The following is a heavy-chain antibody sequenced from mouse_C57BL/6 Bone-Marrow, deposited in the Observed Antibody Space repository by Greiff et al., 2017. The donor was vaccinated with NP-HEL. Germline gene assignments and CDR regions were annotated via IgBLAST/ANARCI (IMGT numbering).Heavy chain of an antibody. CDR1: GYTFTSYG. CDR2: IYPRSGNT. V-gene: IGHV1-81*01. CDR3: ARGGIFYYYGSSYLYYAMDY. D-gene: IGHD1-1*01. J-gene: IGHJ4*01. Sequence: VQLQQSGAELARPGASVKLSCKASGYTFTSYGISWVKQRTGQGLEWIGEIYPRSGNTYYNEKFKGKATLTADKSSSTAYMELRSLTSEDSAVYFCARGGIFYYYGSSYLYYAMDYWGQGTSVTVSS.